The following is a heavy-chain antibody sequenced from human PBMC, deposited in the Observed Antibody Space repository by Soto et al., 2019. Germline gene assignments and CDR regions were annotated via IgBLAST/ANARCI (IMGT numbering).Heavy chain of an antibody. D-gene: IGHD1-26*01. CDR1: GFTFSSYS. J-gene: IGHJ6*02. CDR3: ARDPTDLTYYYYYGMDV. CDR2: ISSSSSHI. Sequence: GGSLRLSCAASGFTFSSYSMNWVRQAPGKGLEWVSSISSSSSHIYYADSVKGRFTISRDNAKNSLYLQMNSLRVEDTAVYYCARDPTDLTYYYYYGMDVWGQGTTVTVSS. V-gene: IGHV3-21*01.